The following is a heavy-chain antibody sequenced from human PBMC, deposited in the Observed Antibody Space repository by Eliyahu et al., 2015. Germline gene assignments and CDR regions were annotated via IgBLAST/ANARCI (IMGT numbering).Heavy chain of an antibody. V-gene: IGHV3-30*18. D-gene: IGHD2-15*01. J-gene: IGHJ4*02. CDR3: AENVYYCSGGGCFLDY. CDR1: GFNFGSXG. CDR2: ISNDGSNK. Sequence: QVQLVESGGGVVQPGRSLRLSCAASGFNFGSXGMXWVRQAPGKGLEWVAVISNDGSNKYYVDSVKGRFTISRDNSKNTLYLQMNSLRAEDTAVYYCAENVYYCSGGGCFLDYWGQGTLVTVSS.